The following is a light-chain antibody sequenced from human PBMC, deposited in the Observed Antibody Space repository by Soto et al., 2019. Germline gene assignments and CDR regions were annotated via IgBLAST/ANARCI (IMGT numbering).Light chain of an antibody. CDR2: EVT. V-gene: IGLV2-14*03. CDR3: TSFATGRIYV. J-gene: IGLJ1*01. Sequence: QSVLTQPASVSGSPGQSITISCSGTSSDIGAYNYVSWYQQHPGRALKLLIYEVTNRPSGVSYRFSGSKSGNTASLTISGLQAEDEGDYYCTSFATGRIYVFGSGTKLTVL. CDR1: SSDIGAYNY.